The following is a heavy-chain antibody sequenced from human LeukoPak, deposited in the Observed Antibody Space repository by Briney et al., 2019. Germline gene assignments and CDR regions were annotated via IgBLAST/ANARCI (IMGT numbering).Heavy chain of an antibody. CDR3: ARVFRERWLQLGAFDI. CDR1: GDSISSSDSY. Sequence: SETLSLTCTVSGDSISSSDSYWGWIRQPPGKGLEWIGSIYYSGNTHYNASLKSRVTISVDTSKNQFSLKLSSVTAADTAVYYCARVFRERWLQLGAFDIWGQGTMVTVSS. CDR2: IYYSGNT. V-gene: IGHV4-39*07. D-gene: IGHD5-24*01. J-gene: IGHJ3*02.